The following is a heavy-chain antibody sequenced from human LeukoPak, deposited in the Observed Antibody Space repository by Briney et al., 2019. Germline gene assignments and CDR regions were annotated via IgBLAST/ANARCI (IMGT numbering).Heavy chain of an antibody. V-gene: IGHV3-53*01. CDR2: IYSGGST. Sequence: GGSLSLSCAASGFTVSSNYMSWVRQAPGKGLEWVSVIYSGGSTYYADSVKGRFTISRDNSKNTLYLQMNNLRAEDTAAYYCATRGTTATKYLDQWGQGTLVTVSS. CDR3: ATRGTTATKYLDQ. D-gene: IGHD1-1*01. J-gene: IGHJ4*02. CDR1: GFTVSSNY.